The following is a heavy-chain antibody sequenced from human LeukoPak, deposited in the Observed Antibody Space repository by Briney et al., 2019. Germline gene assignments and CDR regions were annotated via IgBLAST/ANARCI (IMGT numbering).Heavy chain of an antibody. Sequence: GGSLRLSCAASGFTVSSTYMSWVRQAPGKGLEWVSVIYNGGSTYYADYVKGRFTISRDNSKNTVVLQMNSLRAEDTAVYYCAREGTDTGGLPFDYWGQGTLVTVSS. J-gene: IGHJ4*02. CDR2: IYNGGST. CDR1: GFTVSSTY. D-gene: IGHD2-8*02. V-gene: IGHV3-53*01. CDR3: AREGTDTGGLPFDY.